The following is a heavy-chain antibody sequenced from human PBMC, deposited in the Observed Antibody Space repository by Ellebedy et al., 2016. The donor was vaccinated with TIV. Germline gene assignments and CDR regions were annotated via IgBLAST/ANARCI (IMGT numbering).Heavy chain of an antibody. CDR2: ISGTSTSM. V-gene: IGHV3-11*06. CDR3: ARGTGPTHWRIDY. Sequence: GESLKISCAASGFTFSDFYMSWFRQAPGKGLEWLSYISGTSTSMNYADSVKGRFTISRDNAKNSLYLQMDSMGAEDTAVYYCARGTGPTHWRIDYWGQGTLVTVSS. J-gene: IGHJ4*02. CDR1: GFTFSDFY. D-gene: IGHD1-1*01.